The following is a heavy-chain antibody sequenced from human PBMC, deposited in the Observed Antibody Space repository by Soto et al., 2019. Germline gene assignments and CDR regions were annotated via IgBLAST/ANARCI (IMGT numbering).Heavy chain of an antibody. Sequence: QVQLVESGGGVVQPGRSLRLSCAASGFTFSSYGMHWVRQAPGKGLVWVAVISYDGSNKYYADSVKGRFTISRDNSKNTLYLQMNSLRAEDTAVYYCAKDQGYSSSWYSYYYYGMDVWGQGTTVTVSS. CDR1: GFTFSSYG. V-gene: IGHV3-30*18. D-gene: IGHD6-13*01. CDR2: ISYDGSNK. J-gene: IGHJ6*02. CDR3: AKDQGYSSSWYSYYYYGMDV.